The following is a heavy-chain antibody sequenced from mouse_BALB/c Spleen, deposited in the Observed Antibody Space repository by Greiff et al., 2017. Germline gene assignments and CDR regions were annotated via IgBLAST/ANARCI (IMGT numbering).Heavy chain of an antibody. Sequence: VQLKESGGGLVQPGGSRKLSCAASGFTFSSFGMHWVRQAPEKGLEWVAYISSGSSTIYYADTVKGRFTISRDNPKNTLFLQMTSLRSEDTAMYYCARWRDDYYAMDYWGQGTSVTVSS. CDR3: ARWRDDYYAMDY. J-gene: IGHJ4*01. D-gene: IGHD3-3*01. CDR1: GFTFSSFG. V-gene: IGHV5-17*02. CDR2: ISSGSSTI.